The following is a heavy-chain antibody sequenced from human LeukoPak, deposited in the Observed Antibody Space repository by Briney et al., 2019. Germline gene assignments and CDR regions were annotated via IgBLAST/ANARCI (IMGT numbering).Heavy chain of an antibody. Sequence: SETLSLTCTVSGGSISSSSYYWGWIRQPPGKGLEWIGSIYYSGSTYYNPSLKSRVTISVDTSKNQFSLKLSSVTAADTAVYYCARHFVVVPAGRLNWFDPWGQGTLVTVSS. CDR1: GGSISSSSYY. CDR2: IYYSGST. D-gene: IGHD2-2*01. J-gene: IGHJ5*02. CDR3: ARHFVVVPAGRLNWFDP. V-gene: IGHV4-39*01.